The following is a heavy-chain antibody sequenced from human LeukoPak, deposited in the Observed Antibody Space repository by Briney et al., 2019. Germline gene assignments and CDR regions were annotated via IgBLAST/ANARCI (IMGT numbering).Heavy chain of an antibody. CDR1: GLSPGTSGLG. Sequence: SGPTLVNPTQNLTXTCAVSGLSPGTSGLGVGWSRQPPGKALEWLAIIYWNDDKPYRPSLKKRPTITKDPSKTQVVLTMTNMDPVDIATYYCAHSYNSGWIVFDYWGQGTRVSVSS. CDR3: AHSYNSGWIVFDY. D-gene: IGHD6-19*01. J-gene: IGHJ4*02. V-gene: IGHV2-5*01. CDR2: IYWNDDK.